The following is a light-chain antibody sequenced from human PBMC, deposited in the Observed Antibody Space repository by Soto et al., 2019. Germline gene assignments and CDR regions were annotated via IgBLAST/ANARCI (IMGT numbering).Light chain of an antibody. CDR3: QQYNNRPPWT. J-gene: IGKJ1*01. Sequence: EIVMTQSPATLSVSVGERATLSCRASQSINNNLAWYQQKPGRAPRLLIYGASTRATGIPDRFSGSGSGTEFTLTISSLQPEDIAVNYCQQYNNRPPWTLGQGTKV. V-gene: IGKV3-15*01. CDR2: GAS. CDR1: QSINNN.